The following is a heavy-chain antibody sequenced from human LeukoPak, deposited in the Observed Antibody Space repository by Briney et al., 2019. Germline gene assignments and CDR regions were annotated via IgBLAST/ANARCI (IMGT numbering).Heavy chain of an antibody. V-gene: IGHV4-39*01. CDR1: GGSISSSSYY. Sequence: PSETLSLTCTVSGGSISSSSYYWGWIRQPPGKGLEWIGSIYYSGSTYYNPSLKSRVTISVDTSKNQFSLKLSSVTAADTAVYYCTAYGYNEVGGHDYWGQGTQVTVSS. J-gene: IGHJ4*02. D-gene: IGHD5-18*01. CDR3: TAYGYNEVGGHDY. CDR2: IYYSGST.